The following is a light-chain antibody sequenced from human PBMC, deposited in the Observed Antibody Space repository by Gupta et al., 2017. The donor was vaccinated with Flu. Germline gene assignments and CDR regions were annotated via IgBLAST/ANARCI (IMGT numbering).Light chain of an antibody. CDR1: SSDVGSYNL. V-gene: IGLV2-23*01. Sequence: QSALTQPASVSGSPGQSITILCTGTSSDVGSYNLVSWYQQHPGKAPKLMIYEGSKRPSGVSNRFSGSKAGNTASLTISGLQAEDEADYYCCSYACSSTWVFGGGTKLTVL. CDR2: EGS. J-gene: IGLJ3*02. CDR3: CSYACSSTWV.